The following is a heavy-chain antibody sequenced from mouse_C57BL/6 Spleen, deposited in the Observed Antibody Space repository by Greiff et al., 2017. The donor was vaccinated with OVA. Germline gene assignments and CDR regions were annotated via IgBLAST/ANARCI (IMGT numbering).Heavy chain of an antibody. J-gene: IGHJ3*01. Sequence: EVQLQQSGAELVRPGASVKLSCTASGFNIKDDYMHWVKQRPEQGLEWIGWIDPENGDTEYASKFQGKATITADTSSNTAYLQLSSLTSEDTAVYYCTTEVLRRGFAYWGQGTLVTVSA. V-gene: IGHV14-4*01. CDR1: GFNIKDDY. CDR3: TTEVLRRGFAY. CDR2: IDPENGDT. D-gene: IGHD1-1*01.